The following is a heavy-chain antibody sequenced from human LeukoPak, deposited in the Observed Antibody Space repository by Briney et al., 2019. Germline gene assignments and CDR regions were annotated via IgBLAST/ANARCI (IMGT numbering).Heavy chain of an antibody. Sequence: SVKVSCKASGGTFSSYAISWVRQAPGQGLEWVGGIIPILGTANYAQKFQGRVTITADESTRTAYMELSSLRSEDTAVYYCARDTRHRYCSSTSCYRGWLDPWGQGTLVTVSS. V-gene: IGHV1-69*13. J-gene: IGHJ5*02. CDR2: IIPILGTA. D-gene: IGHD2-2*01. CDR1: GGTFSSYA. CDR3: ARDTRHRYCSSTSCYRGWLDP.